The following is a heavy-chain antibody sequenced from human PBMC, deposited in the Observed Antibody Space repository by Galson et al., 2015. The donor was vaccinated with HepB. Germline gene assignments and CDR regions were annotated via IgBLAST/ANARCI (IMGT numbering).Heavy chain of an antibody. CDR1: GFTFSSYE. CDR2: ISSSGSTI. V-gene: IGHV3-48*03. CDR3: ARTAYYYDSSGYYGFADDAFDI. D-gene: IGHD3-22*01. J-gene: IGHJ3*02. Sequence: SLRLSCAASGFTFSSYEMNWVRQALGKGLEWVSYISSSGSTIYYADSVKGRFTISRDNAKNSLYLQMNSLRAEDTAVYYCARTAYYYDSSGYYGFADDAFDIWGQGTMVTVSS.